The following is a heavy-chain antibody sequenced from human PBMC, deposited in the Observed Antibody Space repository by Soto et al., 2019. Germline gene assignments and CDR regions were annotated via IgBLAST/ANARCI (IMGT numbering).Heavy chain of an antibody. CDR3: ARIALYSRAFDI. CDR2: MYYNGNI. Sequence: SETLSLTCTVSGGSSSSSDCNWGWIRQPPGKELEWIGTMYYNGNIYFNPSLNSRVTISLDTSKNQFSLKVTSVTAADTAVYYCARIALYSRAFDIWGQGTMVTVS. CDR1: GGSSSSSDCN. J-gene: IGHJ3*02. V-gene: IGHV4-39*01. D-gene: IGHD2-15*01.